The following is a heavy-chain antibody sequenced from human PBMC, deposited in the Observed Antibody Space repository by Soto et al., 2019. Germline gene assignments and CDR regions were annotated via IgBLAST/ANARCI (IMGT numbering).Heavy chain of an antibody. CDR2: IYQSGST. Sequence: PSETLSLTCTVSGGSISSGGYSWSWIRQPPGKGLEWIGYIYQSGSTYYNPSLKSRVTISVDWSKNQFALELSSVTAADTAVYYCARESRSSRYDSSGYSQFWFFHLWGRGTLVTVSS. CDR1: GGSISSGGYS. V-gene: IGHV4-30-2*01. CDR3: ARESRSSRYDSSGYSQFWFFHL. J-gene: IGHJ2*01. D-gene: IGHD3-22*01.